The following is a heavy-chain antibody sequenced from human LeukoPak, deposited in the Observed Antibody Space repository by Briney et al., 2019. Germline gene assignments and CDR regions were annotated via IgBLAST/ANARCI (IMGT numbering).Heavy chain of an antibody. Sequence: GGSLRLSCAASGFTFRIYSMNWVRQAPGKGLEWLSYISSSGNSIYAADSVKGRITISNDNSKKSLHLQMNSLRFDGTALYYCARGRRPASAGPRDNDAFDIWGQGTMVTVSS. J-gene: IGHJ3*02. V-gene: IGHV3-48*04. CDR3: ARGRRPASAGPRDNDAFDI. CDR1: GFTFRIYS. D-gene: IGHD6-13*01. CDR2: ISSSGNSI.